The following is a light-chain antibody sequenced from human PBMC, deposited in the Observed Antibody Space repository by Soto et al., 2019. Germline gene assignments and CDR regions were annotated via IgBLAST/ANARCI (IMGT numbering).Light chain of an antibody. Sequence: QSVLTQPPSASGTPGQRVTISCSGSSSNIGSKAVNWYQHLPGTAPKLLIYSSSQRPSGVPDRFSGSKSGTSASLAISGLQSEDEADFYCAAWDDSLKGVVFGGGTKLTVL. V-gene: IGLV1-44*01. CDR1: SSNIGSKA. J-gene: IGLJ2*01. CDR3: AAWDDSLKGVV. CDR2: SSS.